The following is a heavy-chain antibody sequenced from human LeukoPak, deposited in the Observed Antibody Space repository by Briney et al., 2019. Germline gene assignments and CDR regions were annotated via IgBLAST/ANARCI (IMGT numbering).Heavy chain of an antibody. V-gene: IGHV4-31*03. J-gene: IGHJ3*02. CDR3: ARVAHDYGDFEGENAFDI. D-gene: IGHD4-17*01. CDR1: GGSISSGGYY. Sequence: SETLSLTCTVSGGSISSGGYYWSWIRQHPGKGLEWIGYIYHSGRTNYNPSLKSRATISVDTSKNQFSLKLSSVTAADTAVYYCARVAHDYGDFEGENAFDIWGQGTMVTVSS. CDR2: IYHSGRT.